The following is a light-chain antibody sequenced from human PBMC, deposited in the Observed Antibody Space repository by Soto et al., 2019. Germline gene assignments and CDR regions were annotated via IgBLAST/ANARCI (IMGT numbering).Light chain of an antibody. CDR2: AAS. J-gene: IGKJ2*03. CDR3: QKSYSTPWS. CDR1: QNIGNF. Sequence: DIQMTQSPSSLSASVGDRVTITCLAIQNIGNFLNWYQQKSWMAPNFLIYAASSLQSGFPPRFSVSGSGTDFTLTISSLQPEDSTTYYCQKSYSTPWSFGQGTKLEIK. V-gene: IGKV1-39*01.